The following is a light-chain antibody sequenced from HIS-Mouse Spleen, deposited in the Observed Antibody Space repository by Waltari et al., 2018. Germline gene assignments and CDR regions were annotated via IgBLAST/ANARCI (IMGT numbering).Light chain of an antibody. CDR1: SSAVGRYNL. CDR2: EGS. J-gene: IGLJ2*01. Sequence: QSALTQPASVSGSPGQSITISCTGTSSAVGRYNLVSWYQQHPGKAPKLMIYEGSKRPSGVSNRFSGSKSGNTASLTISGLQAEDEADYYCCSYAGSSTFVFGGGTKLTVL. V-gene: IGLV2-23*01. CDR3: CSYAGSSTFV.